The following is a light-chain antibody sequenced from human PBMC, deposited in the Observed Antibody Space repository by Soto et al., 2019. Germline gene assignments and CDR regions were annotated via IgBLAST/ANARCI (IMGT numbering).Light chain of an antibody. V-gene: IGKV1-5*03. CDR2: KAS. CDR1: QSISSW. J-gene: IGKJ1*01. CDR3: QQYDNDSWT. Sequence: DIQMTQSPSTLSASVGDRVIITCRASQSISSWLAWYQQKPGKAPNLLIYKASTLKSGLPSRFSGSGTGTEFSLTISSLQPDDFATDYCQQYDNDSWTFGQGTKVEIK.